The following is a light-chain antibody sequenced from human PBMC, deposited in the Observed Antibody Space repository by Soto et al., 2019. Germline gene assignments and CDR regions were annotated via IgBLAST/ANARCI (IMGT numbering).Light chain of an antibody. CDR3: HQYGNPRWA. Sequence: EIVLMQSPDTLSLSPGERATLSCRASQSGFGTYLAWFQHKPGQAPRLLIYAASNMATGIPYRFGGSGFGTDFTLAISRVEPEDFAVYYCHQYGNPRWAVGQGTKVEMK. CDR2: AAS. J-gene: IGKJ1*01. V-gene: IGKV3-20*01. CDR1: QSGFGTY.